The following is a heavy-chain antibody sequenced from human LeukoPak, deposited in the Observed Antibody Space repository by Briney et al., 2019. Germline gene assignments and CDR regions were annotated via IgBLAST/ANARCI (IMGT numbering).Heavy chain of an antibody. CDR3: AKGGRGNGEVY. Sequence: GGSLRLSCAASGFTFSGYSMNWVRQAPGRGLEWVSYITSSRSTIYYADSVKGRFTISRDNAKSSLFLQMNDLRAEDTAVYYCAKGGRGNGEVYWGQGTLVTVSS. D-gene: IGHD2-8*01. V-gene: IGHV3-48*04. CDR2: ITSSRSTI. CDR1: GFTFSGYS. J-gene: IGHJ4*02.